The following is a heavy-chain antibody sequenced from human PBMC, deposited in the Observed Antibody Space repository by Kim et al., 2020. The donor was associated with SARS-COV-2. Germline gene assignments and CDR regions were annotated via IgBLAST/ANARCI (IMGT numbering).Heavy chain of an antibody. CDR3: AKDPSVYSGFDY. J-gene: IGHJ4*02. Sequence: GGSLRLSCAASGFTFSSYGMHWVRQAPGKGLEWVAVIWNDGSNKYYADSVKGRFTISRDNSKNTMYLQMNSLRAEDTAVYYCAKDPSVYSGFDYWGQGTLVTVSS. CDR2: IWNDGSNK. V-gene: IGHV3-33*06. D-gene: IGHD3-10*01. CDR1: GFTFSSYG.